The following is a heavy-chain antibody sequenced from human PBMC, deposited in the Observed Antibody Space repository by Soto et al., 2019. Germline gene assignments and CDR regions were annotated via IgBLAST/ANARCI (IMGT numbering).Heavy chain of an antibody. J-gene: IGHJ3*02. CDR1: GGTFSSYA. Sequence: QVQLVQSGAEVKKPGSSVKFSCKPPGGTFSSYAIAWVRQAPGQGLGWMGGIIPIFGTANYAQKSQGRVTITADESTSTAYMELSSLRSEDTAVYYCARGLCHYYGSGSYYNFNAFDIWGQGTMVTVSS. V-gene: IGHV1-69*01. CDR3: ARGLCHYYGSGSYYNFNAFDI. D-gene: IGHD3-10*01. CDR2: IIPIFGTA.